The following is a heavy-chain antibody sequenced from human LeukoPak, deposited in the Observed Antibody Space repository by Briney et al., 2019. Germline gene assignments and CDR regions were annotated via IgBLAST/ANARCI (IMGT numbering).Heavy chain of an antibody. V-gene: IGHV3-74*03. Sequence: PGGSLRLSCAASGFDLSSNWMEWVRHAPGQGQVWVSRIKGDGISRTYADSVKDRFTISRDIAKKTLYLQMNSLRAEDTGVYYCAKDHYWSIDYWGRGTLVTVSS. CDR1: GFDLSSNW. D-gene: IGHD3-3*01. J-gene: IGHJ4*02. CDR2: IKGDGISR. CDR3: AKDHYWSIDY.